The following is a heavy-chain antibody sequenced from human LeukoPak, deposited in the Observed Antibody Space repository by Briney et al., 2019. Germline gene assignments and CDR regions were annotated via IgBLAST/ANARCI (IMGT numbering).Heavy chain of an antibody. V-gene: IGHV3-11*04. J-gene: IGHJ6*03. D-gene: IGHD6-19*01. Sequence: GSLRLSCAASGFTFSDYYMSWIRQAPGKGLEWVSYISSDSRTIYYADSVKGRFTISRDNAKNSVYLQMNSLRVEDTAVYYCAKDQSGSGWYEYYYYYMDVWGKGTTVTISS. CDR1: GFTFSDYY. CDR2: ISSDSRTI. CDR3: AKDQSGSGWYEYYYYYMDV.